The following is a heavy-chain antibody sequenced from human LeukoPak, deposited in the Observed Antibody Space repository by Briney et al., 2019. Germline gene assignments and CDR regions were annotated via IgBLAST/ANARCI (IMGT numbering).Heavy chain of an antibody. V-gene: IGHV4-34*01. CDR2: INHSGST. J-gene: IGHJ3*02. D-gene: IGHD5-18*01. Sequence: SETLSLTCAVYGGSFSGYYWSWIRQPPGKGLEWIGEINHSGSTNYNPSLKSRVTISVDTSKNQFSLKLSSVTAADTAVYDCAREGQQWFHSAFDIWGQGKMVTVSS. CDR1: GGSFSGYY. CDR3: AREGQQWFHSAFDI.